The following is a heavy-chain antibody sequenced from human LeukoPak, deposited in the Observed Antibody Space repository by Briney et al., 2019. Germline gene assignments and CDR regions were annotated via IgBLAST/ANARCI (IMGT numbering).Heavy chain of an antibody. CDR1: GYTFTSYY. V-gene: IGHV1-46*01. CDR3: ARGGPSRGTGFYYFDY. Sequence: GASVKVSCKASGYTFTSYYMHWVRQAPGQGLEWMGIINPSGGSTSYAQKFQGRVTMTRDTSISIVYMELSRLRSDDTAVYYCARGGPSRGTGFYYFDYWGQGTLVTASS. D-gene: IGHD6-19*01. CDR2: INPSGGST. J-gene: IGHJ4*02.